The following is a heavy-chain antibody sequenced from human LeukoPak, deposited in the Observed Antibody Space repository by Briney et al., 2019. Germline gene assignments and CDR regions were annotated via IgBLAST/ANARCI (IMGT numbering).Heavy chain of an antibody. Sequence: PSETLSLTCTVSGGSVSSGNYYWSWIRQPPGKGLEWIGYIYYSGSTNYNPSLKSRVTISVDTSKNQFSLKLSSVTAADTAVYYCARHLGDWNHAFHYWGQGTLVTVSS. J-gene: IGHJ4*02. CDR1: GGSVSSGNYY. CDR3: ARHLGDWNHAFHY. D-gene: IGHD1-1*01. V-gene: IGHV4-61*01. CDR2: IYYSGST.